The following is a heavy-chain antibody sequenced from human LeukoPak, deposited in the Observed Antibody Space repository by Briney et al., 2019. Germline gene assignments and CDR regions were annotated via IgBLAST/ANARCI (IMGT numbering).Heavy chain of an antibody. V-gene: IGHV4-30-4*01. CDR2: INNSGNK. Sequence: SQTLSLTCTVSGGSINSDDYWSWIRQPPGKGLEWIGLINNSGNKYYNPSLRSRVTISVDTSRNQFSLMLNSVTAADTAMYYCARDGYNYGGRLLDYWGQGTLVTVSS. D-gene: IGHD5-18*01. CDR1: GGSINSDDY. CDR3: ARDGYNYGGRLLDY. J-gene: IGHJ4*02.